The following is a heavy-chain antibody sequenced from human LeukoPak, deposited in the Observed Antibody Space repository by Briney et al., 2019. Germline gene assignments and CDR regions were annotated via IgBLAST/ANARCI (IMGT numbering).Heavy chain of an antibody. CDR3: ARDPGGWYPYYFDC. CDR1: GFTFSSYW. V-gene: IGHV3-7*01. J-gene: IGHJ4*02. Sequence: PGGSLRLSCAASGFTFSSYWMSWVRQAPGKGLEWVANIKQDGSEKYYVDSVKGRFTISRDNAKNSLYLQMNSLRAEDTAVYYCARDPGGWYPYYFDCWGQGGLVTVSS. CDR2: IKQDGSEK. D-gene: IGHD6-19*01.